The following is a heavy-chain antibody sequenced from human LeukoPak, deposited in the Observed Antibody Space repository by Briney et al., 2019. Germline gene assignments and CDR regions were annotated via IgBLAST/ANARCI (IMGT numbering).Heavy chain of an antibody. V-gene: IGHV1-69*06. CDR3: ARDLGYCSSTSCPGGFDY. CDR1: GYTFTGYY. CDR2: IIPIFGTA. Sequence: SVKVSCKASGYTFTGYYMHWVRQAPGQGLEWMGGIIPIFGTANYAQKFQGRVTITADKSTSTAYMELSSLRSEDTAVYYCARDLGYCSSTSCPGGFDYWGQGTLVTVSS. J-gene: IGHJ4*02. D-gene: IGHD2-2*01.